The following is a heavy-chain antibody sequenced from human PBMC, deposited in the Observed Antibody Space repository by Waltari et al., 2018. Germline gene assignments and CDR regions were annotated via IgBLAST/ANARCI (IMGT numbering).Heavy chain of an antibody. CDR2: IYYSGST. V-gene: IGHV4-59*11. CDR3: ASYRRTLDY. Sequence: QVQLQESGPGLVKPSETLSLTCTVSGGSISSHYWSWIRQPPGKGLEWIGYIYYSGSTNYNPSLKSRVTISVDTSKNQFSLKLSSVTAADTAVYYCASYRRTLDYWGQGTLVTVSS. J-gene: IGHJ4*02. CDR1: GGSISSHY. D-gene: IGHD1-26*01.